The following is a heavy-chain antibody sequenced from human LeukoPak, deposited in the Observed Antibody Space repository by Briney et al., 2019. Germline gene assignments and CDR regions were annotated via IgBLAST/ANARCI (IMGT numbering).Heavy chain of an antibody. CDR3: AREGRVSGYDFDC. Sequence: GGSLRLSCAASGFTFSSYWMHWVRHAPGKGLVWVSRINSDGSSITYADSVKGRFTISRDNAKNTLYLQMNSLRVEDTAVYYCAREGRVSGYDFDCWGQGTLVAVSS. V-gene: IGHV3-74*03. CDR2: INSDGSSI. J-gene: IGHJ4*02. D-gene: IGHD5-12*01. CDR1: GFTFSSYW.